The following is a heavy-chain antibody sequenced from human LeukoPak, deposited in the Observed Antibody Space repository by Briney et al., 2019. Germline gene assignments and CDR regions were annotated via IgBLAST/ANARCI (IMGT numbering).Heavy chain of an antibody. CDR2: ISAYNGNT. CDR1: GYTFSIYG. D-gene: IGHD3-22*01. Sequence: GASVKVSCKASGYTFSIYGINWVRQAPGQGLEWMGWISAYNGNTNYAQKFQDRISMITDTSTSTAFMELGSPRSDDTAVYYCSRDVTTRIPRGPYYFDHWGQGSLVTVSS. CDR3: SRDVTTRIPRGPYYFDH. J-gene: IGHJ4*02. V-gene: IGHV1-18*01.